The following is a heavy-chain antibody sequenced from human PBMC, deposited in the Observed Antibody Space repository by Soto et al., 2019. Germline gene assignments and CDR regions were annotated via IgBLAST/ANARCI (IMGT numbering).Heavy chain of an antibody. CDR1: GFTVSSNY. V-gene: IGHV3-53*01. D-gene: IGHD3-10*01. Sequence: PXGSLRLSCAASGFTVSSNYMSWVRQAPGKGLEWVSVIHSGGSTYSADSVKGRFTISRDDSLNTLYLQMNSLRAEDTAVYYCARVKVGSYIMDGFYFDYWGQGTLVTVSS. J-gene: IGHJ4*02. CDR2: IHSGGST. CDR3: ARVKVGSYIMDGFYFDY.